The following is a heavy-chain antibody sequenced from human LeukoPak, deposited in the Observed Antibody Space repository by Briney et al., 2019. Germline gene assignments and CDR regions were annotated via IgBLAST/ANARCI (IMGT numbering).Heavy chain of an antibody. J-gene: IGHJ4*02. Sequence: GGSLRLSCAASGLTFSSCEMNWVRQAPGKGLEWVSYIGPSGVNIYYADSVRGRFTISRDNAKSSVYLQMNSLTAEDTAIYYCATLYGRDYWGQGTPVTVSS. CDR3: ATLYGRDY. V-gene: IGHV3-48*03. CDR2: IGPSGVNI. D-gene: IGHD4-17*01. CDR1: GLTFSSCE.